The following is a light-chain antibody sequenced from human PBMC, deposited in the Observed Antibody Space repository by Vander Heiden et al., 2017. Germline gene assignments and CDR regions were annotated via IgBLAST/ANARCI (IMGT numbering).Light chain of an antibody. CDR2: AAS. V-gene: IGKV1-39*01. CDR1: QSISSY. Sequence: DIQMTQSPSSLSASVGDRVTITCRASQSISSYLNWYQQKPGKAPKRLIYAASSLQSGVPSRFSGSGAGTDFTLTISSLQPEDFATYYCQQSYSTPPLFTFGPGTKVDIK. CDR3: QQSYSTPPLFT. J-gene: IGKJ3*01.